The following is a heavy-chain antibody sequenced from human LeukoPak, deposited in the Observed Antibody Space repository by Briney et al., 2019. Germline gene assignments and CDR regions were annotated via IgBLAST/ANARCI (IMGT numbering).Heavy chain of an antibody. V-gene: IGHV3-23*01. J-gene: IGHJ4*02. D-gene: IGHD2-8*01. CDR3: AKDTSIGKYCTSGVCSPFDY. CDR1: GFTFSSYA. CDR2: ISDSGDYT. Sequence: GGSLRLSCAGSGFTFSSYAMSWVRQAPGQGLEWVSVISDSGDYTSYADSVRGRFTISTRNTLYLQMISLRPEDTAVYYCAKDTSIGKYCTSGVCSPFDYWGQGTLVTVSS.